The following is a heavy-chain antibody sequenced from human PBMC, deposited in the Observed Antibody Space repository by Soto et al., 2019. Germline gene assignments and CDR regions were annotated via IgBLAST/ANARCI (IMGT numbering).Heavy chain of an antibody. J-gene: IGHJ4*02. CDR3: ATSRGGITGSRLL. D-gene: IGHD1-20*01. CDR2: IIPVFASP. CDR1: GATFNNYP. Sequence: QVHLVQSGTEVKKPGSSLRVSCKASGATFNNYPLSWVRQAPGQGLEWLGGIIPVFASPIYARNFQDRVTITADVSTGTAYMELSGLRSEDTAVYYCATSRGGITGSRLLWGQGTLFTVSS. V-gene: IGHV1-69*01.